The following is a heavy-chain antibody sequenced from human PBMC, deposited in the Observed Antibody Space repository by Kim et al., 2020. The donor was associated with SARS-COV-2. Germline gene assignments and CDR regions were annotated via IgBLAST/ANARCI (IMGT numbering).Heavy chain of an antibody. CDR2: IYYSGST. Sequence: SETLSLTCTVSGGSISSSSYYWGWIRQPPGKGLEWIGSIYYSGSTYYNPSLKSRVTISVDTSKNQFSLKLSSVTAADTAVYYCARQQGGWRLYCSGGSCYSAPDYWGQGTLVTVSS. J-gene: IGHJ4*02. CDR1: GGSISSSSYY. CDR3: ARQQGGWRLYCSGGSCYSAPDY. V-gene: IGHV4-39*01. D-gene: IGHD2-15*01.